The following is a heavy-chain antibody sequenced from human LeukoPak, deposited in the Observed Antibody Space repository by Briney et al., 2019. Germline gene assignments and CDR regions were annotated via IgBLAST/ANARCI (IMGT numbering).Heavy chain of an antibody. D-gene: IGHD3-22*01. J-gene: IGHJ4*02. CDR3: ARPSYDSSGYYLGA. Sequence: SETLSLTYTVSGGSISSSSYYWGWIRQPPGKGLEWIGSIYYSGSTYYNPSLKSRVTISVDTSKNQFSLKLSSVTAADTAVYYCARPSYDSSGYYLGAWGQGTLVTVSS. V-gene: IGHV4-39*01. CDR2: IYYSGST. CDR1: GGSISSSSYY.